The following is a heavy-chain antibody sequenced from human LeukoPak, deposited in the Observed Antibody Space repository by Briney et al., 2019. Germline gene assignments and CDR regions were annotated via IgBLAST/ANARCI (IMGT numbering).Heavy chain of an antibody. J-gene: IGHJ4*02. Sequence: GGSLRLSCAASGFTFSSYAMSWVRQPPGTGLEWVSGISDSGANTYYADSVKGRFIIFRDNSKNTLYLQMNSLRAEDTAVYYCAKTGYDSSGYSYWGQGTLVTVSS. V-gene: IGHV3-23*01. CDR1: GFTFSSYA. CDR3: AKTGYDSSGYSY. CDR2: ISDSGANT. D-gene: IGHD3-22*01.